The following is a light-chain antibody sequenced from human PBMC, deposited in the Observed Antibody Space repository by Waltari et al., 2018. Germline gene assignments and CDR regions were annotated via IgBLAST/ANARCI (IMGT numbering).Light chain of an antibody. Sequence: DIKMTQSPFTLSASVGDSVTITCRTSQSISKWLAWYQQKPGKAPKLLIYKASTLHSGVPSRFSGSGSWTEFSLNITSLQTDYFETYYFPNYDNFYPLFTFGPGTQV. V-gene: IGKV1-5*03. CDR2: KAS. CDR3: PNYDNFYPLFT. CDR1: QSISKW. J-gene: IGKJ3*01.